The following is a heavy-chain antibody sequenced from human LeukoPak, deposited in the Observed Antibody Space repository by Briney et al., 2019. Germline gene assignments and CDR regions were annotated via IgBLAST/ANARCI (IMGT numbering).Heavy chain of an antibody. D-gene: IGHD3/OR15-3a*01. Sequence: GGSLRLSCVGSGFNFNIYGLHWARQAPGKGLEWVAFIRYDGTKTYYADFVRGRFTISRDNSKNTLGLELNSLTPDDTALYYCARGSPDYWALSYWGHGTLVTVSS. CDR2: IRYDGTKT. CDR3: ARGSPDYWALSY. CDR1: GFNFNIYG. J-gene: IGHJ4*01. V-gene: IGHV3-30*02.